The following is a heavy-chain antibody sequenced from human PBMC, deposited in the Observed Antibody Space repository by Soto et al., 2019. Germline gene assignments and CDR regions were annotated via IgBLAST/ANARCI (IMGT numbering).Heavy chain of an antibody. CDR2: ISWNSGSI. CDR3: AKDIGYCSSTSCYTFYYYYGMDV. Sequence: TGGSLRLSCAASGFTFDDYAMHWVRQAPGKGLEWVSGISWNSGSIGYADSVKGRFTISRDNAKNSLYLQMNSLRAEDTALYYCAKDIGYCSSTSCYTFYYYYGMDVWGQGTTVTSP. CDR1: GFTFDDYA. D-gene: IGHD2-2*02. J-gene: IGHJ6*02. V-gene: IGHV3-9*01.